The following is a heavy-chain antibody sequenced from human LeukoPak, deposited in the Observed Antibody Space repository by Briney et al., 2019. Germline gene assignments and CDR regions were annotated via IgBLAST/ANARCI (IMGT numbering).Heavy chain of an antibody. Sequence: GGTLRLSCAASGVIFSNYGRSWFRQAPGKGLEWGSGIRGNADTTYYADSVKGRFSIFGDNSKNMLYLQMNSLRVEDTAVYYCAKEHADSSGYYYFDSWGQGTLVTVPS. J-gene: IGHJ4*02. CDR3: AKEHADSSGYYYFDS. V-gene: IGHV3-23*01. CDR1: GVIFSNYG. CDR2: IRGNADTT. D-gene: IGHD3-22*01.